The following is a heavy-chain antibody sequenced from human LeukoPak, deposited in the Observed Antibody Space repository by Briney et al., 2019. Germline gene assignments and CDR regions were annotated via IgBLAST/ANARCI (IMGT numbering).Heavy chain of an antibody. CDR3: AKRETTLWFDP. D-gene: IGHD2/OR15-2a*01. CDR2: VSGSGGST. J-gene: IGHJ5*02. V-gene: IGHV3-23*01. CDR1: GFTLSNYA. Sequence: GSLRLSFAASGFTLSNYALSWGRQAPGEGLGWVSAVSGSGGSTYYADSVKGRFTISRDNSKNTLHLQMNSLRAEDAAVYYCAKRETTLWFDPWGQGTLVTVSS.